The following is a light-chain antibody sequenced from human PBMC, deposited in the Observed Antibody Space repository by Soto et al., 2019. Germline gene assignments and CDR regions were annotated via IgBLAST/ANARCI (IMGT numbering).Light chain of an antibody. CDR1: SSDVGGYNY. V-gene: IGLV2-8*01. Sequence: QSVLTQPPSASGSPGQSVTISCIGTSSDVGGYNYVSWYQQHPGKAPKLMIYEVSKRPSGVPDRFSGSKSGNTASLAVAGLQAEYESAYYCCSYAASNNLGVFGGGTQLTVL. CDR2: EVS. CDR3: CSYAASNNLGV. J-gene: IGLJ2*01.